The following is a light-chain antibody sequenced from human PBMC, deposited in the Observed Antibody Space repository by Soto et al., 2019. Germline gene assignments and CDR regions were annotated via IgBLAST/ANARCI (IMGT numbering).Light chain of an antibody. CDR2: DVS. CDR3: SSYSSSSTLV. V-gene: IGLV2-14*01. CDR1: SSDVGGYNY. J-gene: IGLJ2*01. Sequence: QSVLTLPASVPGSPGQSITISCTGTSSDVGGYNYVSWYQQHPGKAPKLMIYDVSNRPSGVSNRFSGSKSGNTASLTISGLQAEDEADYYRSSYSSSSTLVFGGGTKLTVL.